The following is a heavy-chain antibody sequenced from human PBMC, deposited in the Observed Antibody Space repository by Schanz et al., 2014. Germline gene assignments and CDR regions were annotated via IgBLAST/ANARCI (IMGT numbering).Heavy chain of an antibody. CDR1: GFIFSNYG. D-gene: IGHD1-26*01. CDR2: IWSDGSRT. CDR3: ANVVASGPTTGPFDP. J-gene: IGHJ5*02. Sequence: QVQLVESGGGVVQRGGSLRLSCAASGFIFSNYGMHWVRQAPGKGLEWVAFIWSDGSRTYHAESVKGRFTISRDNSRNTIYLQMDRLSDEDKDLYYCANVVASGPTTGPFDPWGQGTLVTVSS. V-gene: IGHV3-30*02.